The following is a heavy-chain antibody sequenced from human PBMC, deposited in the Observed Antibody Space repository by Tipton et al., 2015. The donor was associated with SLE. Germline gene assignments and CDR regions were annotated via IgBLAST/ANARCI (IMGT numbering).Heavy chain of an antibody. J-gene: IGHJ3*02. D-gene: IGHD4-17*01. Sequence: QSGPEVKKPGSSVKVSCKASGGTFSSYAISWVRQAPGQGLEWMGGIIPIFGTANYAQKFQGRVTITTDESTSTAYMELSSLRSEDTAVYYCARDMTTVTTLGAFDIWGQGTMVTVSS. CDR1: GGTFSSYA. CDR3: ARDMTTVTTLGAFDI. V-gene: IGHV1-69*05. CDR2: IIPIFGTA.